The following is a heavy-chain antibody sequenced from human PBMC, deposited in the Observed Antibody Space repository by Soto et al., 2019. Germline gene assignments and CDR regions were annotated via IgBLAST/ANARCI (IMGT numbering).Heavy chain of an antibody. D-gene: IGHD3-3*01. Sequence: ASVKVSCKASGYTFTSYGISWVRQAPGQGLEWMGWISAYNGNTNYAQKLQGRVTMTTDTSTSTAYMELRSLRSDDTAVYYCARDYKENDFWSGYYPYYYYGMDVWGQGTTVTVSS. J-gene: IGHJ6*02. CDR2: ISAYNGNT. CDR3: ARDYKENDFWSGYYPYYYYGMDV. V-gene: IGHV1-18*01. CDR1: GYTFTSYG.